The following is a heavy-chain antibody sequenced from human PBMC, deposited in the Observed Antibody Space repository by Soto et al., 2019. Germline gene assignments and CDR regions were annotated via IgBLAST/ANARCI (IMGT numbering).Heavy chain of an antibody. Sequence: SVQVSCKAPGESFDSSAITCVLQAPGQGLEWMGGIIRILGTANYAQKFQGRVTLTADESTSAAYMELSSLRSEDTAVYYCASERASYCSSTCCSHVHWFVPWVQGPRVTV. CDR2: IIRILGTA. D-gene: IGHD2-2*01. CDR3: ASERASYCSSTCCSHVHWFVP. CDR1: GESFDSSA. J-gene: IGHJ5*02. V-gene: IGHV1-69*13.